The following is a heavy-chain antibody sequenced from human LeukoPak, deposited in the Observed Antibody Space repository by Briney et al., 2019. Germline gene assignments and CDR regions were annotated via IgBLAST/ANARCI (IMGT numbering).Heavy chain of an antibody. V-gene: IGHV3-74*01. CDR1: GFTISSYW. CDR3: ARSDGGFDY. CDR2: IINDGSRT. Sequence: GGSLRLSCAASGFTISSYWMHWVRQAPGKGLVWVSHIINDGSRTSYADSVKGRSTISRDNAKNTVYLQMNSLRAEDTAVYYCARSDGGFDYWGQGTLVTVSA. J-gene: IGHJ4*02. D-gene: IGHD5-24*01.